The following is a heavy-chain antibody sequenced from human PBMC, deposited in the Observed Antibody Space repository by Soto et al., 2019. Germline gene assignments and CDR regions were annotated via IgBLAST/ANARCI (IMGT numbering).Heavy chain of an antibody. D-gene: IGHD3-16*01. J-gene: IGHJ4*02. V-gene: IGHV1-18*01. CDR2: ISAYNGKT. CDR1: GYTFTSYG. Sequence: QVQLVQSGAEVKKPGATVKVSCKASGYTFTSYGISWVRQAPGQGLEWMGWISAYNGKTNYAQKLQGRVPMTTYTSTSTAYRALRSMRADDTAVYYCARGVGWGPLDYWCQGTLVSVSS. CDR3: ARGVGWGPLDY.